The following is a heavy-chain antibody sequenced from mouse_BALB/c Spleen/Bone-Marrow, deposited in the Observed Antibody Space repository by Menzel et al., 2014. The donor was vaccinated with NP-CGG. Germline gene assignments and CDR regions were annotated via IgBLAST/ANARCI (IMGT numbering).Heavy chain of an antibody. Sequence: QVQLQQSGAELVRPGTSVKASCKASGYAFTNYLIEWVKQRPGQGLEWIGVINPGSGGTNYNEKFKGKATLTADKSSSTAYMQLSSLTSDDSAVYFCAREMIKGFAYWGQGTLVTVSA. J-gene: IGHJ3*01. CDR3: AREMIKGFAY. CDR2: INPGSGGT. D-gene: IGHD2-4*01. V-gene: IGHV1-54*01. CDR1: GYAFTNYL.